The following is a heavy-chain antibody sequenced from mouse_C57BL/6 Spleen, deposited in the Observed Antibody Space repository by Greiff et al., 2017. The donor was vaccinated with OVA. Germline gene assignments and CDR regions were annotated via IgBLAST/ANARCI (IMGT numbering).Heavy chain of an antibody. D-gene: IGHD1-1*01. CDR3: ARGGITTVVATDYCDY. CDR1: GYTFTSYG. J-gene: IGHJ2*01. Sequence: VQLQQSGAELARPGASVKLSCKASGYTFTSYGISWVKQRPGPGLEWIGEIYPRSGNTYYNEKFKGKATLTADKSSSTAYMELRSLTSEDSAVYFCARGGITTVVATDYCDYWGQGTTLTVSS. V-gene: IGHV1-81*01. CDR2: IYPRSGNT.